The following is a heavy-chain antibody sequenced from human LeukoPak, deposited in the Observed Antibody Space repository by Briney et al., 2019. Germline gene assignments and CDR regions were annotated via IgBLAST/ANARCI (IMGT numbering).Heavy chain of an antibody. CDR3: ARGGAQSPPYYDFWSGHFDY. J-gene: IGHJ4*02. CDR1: GFTFSSYV. CDR2: ISYDGSNK. Sequence: SGGSLRLSCAASGFTFSSYVMHWVRQAPGKGLEWVAVISYDGSNKYYADSVKGRFTISRDNSKNTLYLQMNSLRAEDTAVYYCARGGAQSPPYYDFWSGHFDYWGQGTLVTVSS. D-gene: IGHD3-3*01. V-gene: IGHV3-30*04.